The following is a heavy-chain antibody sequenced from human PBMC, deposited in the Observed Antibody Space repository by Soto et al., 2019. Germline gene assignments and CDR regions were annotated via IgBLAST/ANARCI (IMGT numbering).Heavy chain of an antibody. D-gene: IGHD3-10*01. CDR1: GYTFTSYG. V-gene: IGHV1-18*01. J-gene: IGHJ4*02. CDR2: ISAYNGNT. Sequence: ASMKVSCKASGYTFTSYGIRWVRQAPGQGPEWMGWISAYNGNTNYAQKLQGRVTMTTDTSTSTAYMELRSLRSDDPAVYYCARVSEGSSTMPLNYYGGQGTLVTVS. CDR3: ARVSEGSSTMPLNYY.